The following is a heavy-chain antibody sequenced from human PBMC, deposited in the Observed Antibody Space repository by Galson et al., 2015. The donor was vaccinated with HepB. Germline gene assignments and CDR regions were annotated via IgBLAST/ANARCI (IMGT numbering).Heavy chain of an antibody. CDR3: AKDTGLVPLYGMDV. J-gene: IGHJ6*02. D-gene: IGHD1-1*01. Sequence: SLRLSCAASGFTFSSYGMHWVRQAPGKGLEWVAIISYDGGNKYYADSVKGRFTIPRDNSKNTLYLQMNSLRAEDTAVYYCAKDTGLVPLYGMDVWGQGTTVTVSS. CDR1: GFTFSSYG. V-gene: IGHV3-30*18. CDR2: ISYDGGNK.